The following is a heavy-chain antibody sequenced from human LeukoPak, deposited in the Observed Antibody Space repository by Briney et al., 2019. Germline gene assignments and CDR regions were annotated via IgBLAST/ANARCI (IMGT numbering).Heavy chain of an antibody. CDR2: ISAYNGNT. Sequence: ASVKVSCKPSGYTFISYGVIWVRQAPGQGLEWMGCISAYNGNTNYAQKLQGRVTMTTDTSTSTAYMELRSLRSDDTAVYYCARVAEDCSSTSCYAGVDYWGQGTLVTVSS. D-gene: IGHD2-2*01. V-gene: IGHV1-18*01. J-gene: IGHJ4*02. CDR1: GYTFISYG. CDR3: ARVAEDCSSTSCYAGVDY.